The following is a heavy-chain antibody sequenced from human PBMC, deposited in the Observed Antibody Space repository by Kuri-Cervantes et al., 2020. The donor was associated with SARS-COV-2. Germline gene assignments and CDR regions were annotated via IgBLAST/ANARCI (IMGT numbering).Heavy chain of an antibody. CDR2: INPNSGGT. D-gene: IGHD3-3*01. V-gene: IGHV1-2*02. Sequence: ASVKVSCKASGYTFTGYYMHWVRQAPGQGLEWMGWINPNSGGTNYAQKFQGRVTMTRDTSISTAYMELSRLRSDDTAVYYCARGAPLRFLEWLFWWFDPWGQGTLVTVSS. CDR3: ARGAPLRFLEWLFWWFDP. CDR1: GYTFTGYY. J-gene: IGHJ5*02.